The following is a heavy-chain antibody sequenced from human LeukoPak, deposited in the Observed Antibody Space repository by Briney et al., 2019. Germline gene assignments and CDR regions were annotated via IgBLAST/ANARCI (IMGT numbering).Heavy chain of an antibody. D-gene: IGHD3-10*01. Sequence: SETLSLTCTVSGGSISSDYWAWIRQPPGKGLEWIGIIYYSGSTYYNPSLKSRVTISVDTSKNQFSLKLSSVTAADTAVYYCARRKRGSGVFYAMDVWGQGTTVTVSS. CDR2: IYYSGST. V-gene: IGHV4-39*01. J-gene: IGHJ6*02. CDR1: GGSISSDY. CDR3: ARRKRGSGVFYAMDV.